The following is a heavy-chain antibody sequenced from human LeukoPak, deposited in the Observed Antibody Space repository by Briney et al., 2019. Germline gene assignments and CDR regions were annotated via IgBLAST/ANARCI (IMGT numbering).Heavy chain of an antibody. CDR3: AKNRRTDRPYYDILTGYFDY. V-gene: IGHV3-30*18. CDR2: ISYDGRNK. Sequence: GGSLRLSCAASGFTFNSFGMHWVRQAPGKGLEWLAVISYDGRNKYYADSVKGRFTISRDNSKNTLYLQMNSLRAEDTAVYYCAKNRRTDRPYYDILTGYFDYWGQGTLVTVSS. CDR1: GFTFNSFG. D-gene: IGHD3-9*01. J-gene: IGHJ4*02.